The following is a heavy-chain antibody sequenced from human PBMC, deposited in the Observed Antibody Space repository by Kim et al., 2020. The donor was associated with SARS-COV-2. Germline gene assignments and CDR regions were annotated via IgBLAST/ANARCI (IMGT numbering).Heavy chain of an antibody. CDR1: GFTFSSYS. CDR2: ISSSSSYI. CDR3: AGLWGSMVRGVINVY. V-gene: IGHV3-21*01. J-gene: IGHJ4*02. Sequence: GGSLRISCAASGFTFSSYSMNWVRQAPGKGLEWVSSISSSSSYIYYADSVKGRFTISRDNAKNSLYLQMNSLRAEDTAVYYCAGLWGSMVRGVINVYWGRGTLVNVSS. D-gene: IGHD3-10*01.